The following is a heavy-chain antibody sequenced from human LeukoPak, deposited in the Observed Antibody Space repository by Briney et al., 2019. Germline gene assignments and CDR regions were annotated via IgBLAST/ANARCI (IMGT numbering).Heavy chain of an antibody. D-gene: IGHD3-10*01. J-gene: IGHJ6*02. V-gene: IGHV1-8*01. Sequence: AAVKVSCKASGYTFISYDINWVRQATGQGLEWMGWMNPNSGNTGYAQKFQGRVTMARNTSISTAYMELSSLRSEDTAVYYCAKPVAMVRGVPGPHGVWGQGTTVTVSS. CDR2: MNPNSGNT. CDR1: GYTFISYD. CDR3: AKPVAMVRGVPGPHGV.